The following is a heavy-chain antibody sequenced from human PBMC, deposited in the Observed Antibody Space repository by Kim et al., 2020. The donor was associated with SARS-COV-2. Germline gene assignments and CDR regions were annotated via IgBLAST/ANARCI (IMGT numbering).Heavy chain of an antibody. J-gene: IGHJ6*02. CDR1: GGTFSSYA. Sequence: SVKVSCKASGGTFSSYAISWVRQAPGQGLEWMGGIIPIFGTANYAQKFQGRVTITADESTSTAYMELSSLRSEDTAVYYCARDQTKQQLVPHYYYYYGMDVWGQGTTVTVSS. D-gene: IGHD6-13*01. CDR3: ARDQTKQQLVPHYYYYYGMDV. V-gene: IGHV1-69*13. CDR2: IIPIFGTA.